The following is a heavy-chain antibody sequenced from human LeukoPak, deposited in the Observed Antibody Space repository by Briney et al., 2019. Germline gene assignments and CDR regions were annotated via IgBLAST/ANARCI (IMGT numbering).Heavy chain of an antibody. D-gene: IGHD2-2*02. CDR3: ARGMSGISWVPAAIIFDY. V-gene: IGHV1-69*13. CDR1: GGTFSSYA. J-gene: IGHJ4*02. CDR2: IIPIFGTA. Sequence: SVKVSCKASGGTFSSYAISWVRQAPGLGLEWMGGIIPIFGTANYAQKFQGRVTITADESTSTAYMELSSLRSEDTAVYYCARGMSGISWVPAAIIFDYWGQGTLVTVSS.